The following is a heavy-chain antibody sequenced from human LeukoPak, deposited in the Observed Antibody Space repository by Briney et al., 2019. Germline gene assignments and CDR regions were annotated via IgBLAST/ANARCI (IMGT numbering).Heavy chain of an antibody. J-gene: IGHJ6*02. CDR3: ARVQQQLFFDYYYGMDV. CDR1: GYTFTTYA. D-gene: IGHD6-13*01. CDR2: ISAYNGNT. Sequence: ASVKVSCKASGYTFTTYAFTWVRQAPGQGLEWMGWISAYNGNTNYAQKLQGRVTMTRDTSISTAYMELSSLRSDDTAVYYCARVQQQLFFDYYYGMDVWGQGTTVTVSS. V-gene: IGHV1-18*01.